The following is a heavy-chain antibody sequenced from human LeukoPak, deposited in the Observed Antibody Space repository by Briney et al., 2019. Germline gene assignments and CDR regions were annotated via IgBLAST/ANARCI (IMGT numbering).Heavy chain of an antibody. J-gene: IGHJ1*01. CDR2: TYYRSKWYN. CDR1: GDSVSSNSAA. D-gene: IGHD3-22*01. Sequence: SQTLSLTCAISGDSVSSNSAAWTWIRQSPSRGLEWLGRTYYRSKWYNDYAVSVKSRITINPDTSKNQFSLQLNSVTPEDTAVYYCARAGYDSSGYYYPAGYFQHWGQGTLVTVSS. CDR3: ARAGYDSSGYYYPAGYFQH. V-gene: IGHV6-1*01.